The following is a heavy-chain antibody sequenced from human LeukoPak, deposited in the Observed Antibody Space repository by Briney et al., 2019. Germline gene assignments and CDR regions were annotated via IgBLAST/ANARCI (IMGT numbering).Heavy chain of an antibody. CDR2: IYHSGST. CDR3: ARPGQPSVTTSYVFDI. D-gene: IGHD4-17*01. V-gene: IGHV4-38-2*01. Sequence: PSETLSLTCAVSGYSISSGYYWGWIRQPPGKGLEWIGSIYHSGSTYYNPSLKSRVTISVDTSKNQFSLKLSSVTAADTAVYYCARPGQPSVTTSYVFDIWGQGTMVTVSS. CDR1: GYSISSGYY. J-gene: IGHJ3*02.